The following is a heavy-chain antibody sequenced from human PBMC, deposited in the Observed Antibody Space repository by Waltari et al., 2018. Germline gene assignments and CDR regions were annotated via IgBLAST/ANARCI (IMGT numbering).Heavy chain of an antibody. V-gene: IGHV3-23*01. CDR2: ISGGGTTT. CDR3: ARRILASEYHGMDV. D-gene: IGHD2-2*01. J-gene: IGHJ6*02. Sequence: EVQLLESGGGLVQPGWSLRLVCSASGFTFSCYVVSWVRQAPGKGLEWVSVISGGGTTTYYADSVRGRFTISRDDSRNTVYLQMNNLRVEDTAIYYCARRILASEYHGMDVWGQGTTVTVSS. CDR1: GFTFSCYV.